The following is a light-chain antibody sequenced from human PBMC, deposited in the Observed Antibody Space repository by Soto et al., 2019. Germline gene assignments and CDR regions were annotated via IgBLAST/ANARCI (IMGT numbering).Light chain of an antibody. J-gene: IGLJ1*01. CDR1: SSNIGSNV. CDR2: SNN. Sequence: QSVLTQPPSASGTPGQRVTISCSGSSSNIGSNVVNWFQQLPGTAPKLRIYSNNQRPSGVPDRFSGSKSGTSASLAISGLQSEDEADYYCATWDDSLKGYVFGTGTKLTVL. CDR3: ATWDDSLKGYV. V-gene: IGLV1-44*01.